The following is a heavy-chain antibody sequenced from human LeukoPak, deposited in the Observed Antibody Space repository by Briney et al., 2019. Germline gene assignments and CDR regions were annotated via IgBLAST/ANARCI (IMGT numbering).Heavy chain of an antibody. V-gene: IGHV4-39*01. Sequence: SETLSLTCTVSGGSISSSSYYWGWIRQPSGKGLEWIGSIYYSGSTYYNPSLKSRVTISVDTSKNQFSLKLSSVTAADTAVYYCARLRRPSKAGNIDYWGQGTLVTVSS. CDR2: IYYSGST. J-gene: IGHJ4*02. CDR1: GGSISSSSYY. CDR3: ARLRRPSKAGNIDY. D-gene: IGHD1-1*01.